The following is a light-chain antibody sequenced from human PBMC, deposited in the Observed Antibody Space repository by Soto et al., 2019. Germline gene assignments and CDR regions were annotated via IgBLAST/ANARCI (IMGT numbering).Light chain of an antibody. CDR1: QDISNY. J-gene: IGKJ5*01. V-gene: IGKV1-33*01. CDR3: QQVDTYQIT. CDR2: DAS. Sequence: DIQMTQSPSSLSASVGDRVTITCQASQDISNYLNWYQQKPGKAPKLLIYDASNLETGVPSRFSGSGSGTDFTFTISSLQPEDIATYFCQQVDTYQITFGQGTRLEIK.